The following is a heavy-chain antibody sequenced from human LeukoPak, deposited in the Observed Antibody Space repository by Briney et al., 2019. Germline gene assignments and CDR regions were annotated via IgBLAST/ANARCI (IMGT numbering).Heavy chain of an antibody. V-gene: IGHV4-59*11. CDR1: GGSIISHY. Sequence: PSETLSLTCTVSGGSIISHYWSWIRQPPGKGLEWIGYIYYSGSTNYNPSLKSRVTISVDTSKNQFSLKLSSVTAADTAVYYCARTSLHAAIEPHFDYWGQGTLVTVSS. CDR3: ARTSLHAAIEPHFDY. D-gene: IGHD2-2*02. CDR2: IYYSGST. J-gene: IGHJ4*02.